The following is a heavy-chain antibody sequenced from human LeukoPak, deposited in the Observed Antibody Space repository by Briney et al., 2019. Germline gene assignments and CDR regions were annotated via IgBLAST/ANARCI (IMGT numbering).Heavy chain of an antibody. J-gene: IGHJ1*01. CDR2: INPSGGST. Sequence: ASVKVSCKASGYTFTSYYMHWVRQAPGQGLEWMGIINPSGGSTSYAQKFQGRVTMTRDTSTSTVYMELSSLRSEDTAVYYCARAEHYYDSSGYSSFQHWGQGTPVTVSS. D-gene: IGHD3-22*01. CDR3: ARAEHYYDSSGYSSFQH. CDR1: GYTFTSYY. V-gene: IGHV1-46*01.